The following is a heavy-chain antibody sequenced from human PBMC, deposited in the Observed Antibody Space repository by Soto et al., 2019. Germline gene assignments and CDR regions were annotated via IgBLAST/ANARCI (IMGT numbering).Heavy chain of an antibody. CDR1: GVSISGYY. CDR3: ARDFYASGSRFEY. J-gene: IGHJ4*02. CDR2: IYSSGTT. D-gene: IGHD3-10*01. V-gene: IGHV4-4*07. Sequence: SSETLSLTCTVSGVSISGYYWTWIRQPAGKGLEWIGRIYSSGTTNYNPSLKSRVTMSVDTSKNQFSLNLNSVTAADTAMYYCARDFYASGSRFEYWGQGTLVTVSS.